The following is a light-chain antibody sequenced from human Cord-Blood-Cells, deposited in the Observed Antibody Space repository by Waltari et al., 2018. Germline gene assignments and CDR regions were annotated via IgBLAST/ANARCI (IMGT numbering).Light chain of an antibody. CDR1: SSNIGAGYD. V-gene: IGLV1-40*01. Sequence: QSVLTQPPSVSGAPGPRVTISCTGSSSNIGAGYDVHWYQQLPGTAPKLLIYGNGNRPAGVPDRFSGSKSGTSASLAITGLQAEDEADYYCQSYDSSLSGWVFGGGTKLTVL. CDR3: QSYDSSLSGWV. J-gene: IGLJ3*02. CDR2: GNG.